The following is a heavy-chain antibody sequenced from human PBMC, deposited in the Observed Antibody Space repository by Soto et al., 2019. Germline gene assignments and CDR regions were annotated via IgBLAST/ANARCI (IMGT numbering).Heavy chain of an antibody. CDR3: AIYHLELFRFHD. D-gene: IGHD2-2*01. V-gene: IGHV1-18*04. J-gene: IGHJ4*02. CDR1: DFSFTSHG. Sequence: QIQLVQSGPEVKKPGASMKVSCKAYDFSFTSHGISWVRQAPGQELEWMGWISLYNCNTNYAQQFPGRVTMTTDTSTSTAYMELISLRSDDTAMYFCAIYHLELFRFHDWGQGTLVTVSS. CDR2: ISLYNCNT.